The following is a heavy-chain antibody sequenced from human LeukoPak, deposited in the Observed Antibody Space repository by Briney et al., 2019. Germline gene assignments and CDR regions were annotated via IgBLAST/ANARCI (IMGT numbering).Heavy chain of an antibody. J-gene: IGHJ4*02. Sequence: PSQTLSLTCTVSGGSISSGGYSWSWIRQHPGKGLEWIGYIYYSGSTYYNPSLKSRVTISVDTSKNQFSLKLSSVTAADTAVYYCARGPAVAGTRYYFDYWGQGTLVTVSS. D-gene: IGHD6-19*01. V-gene: IGHV4-31*03. CDR2: IYYSGST. CDR1: GGSISSGGYS. CDR3: ARGPAVAGTRYYFDY.